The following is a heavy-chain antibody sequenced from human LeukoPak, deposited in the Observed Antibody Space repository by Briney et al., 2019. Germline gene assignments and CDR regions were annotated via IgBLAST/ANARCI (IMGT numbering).Heavy chain of an antibody. CDR2: IKKGPDGGTT. D-gene: IGHD3-22*01. CDR3: TTDPHYYDSSGYFFPPLS. Sequence: PGGSLRLSCAASGVTFSNSWMSWVRQAPGKGLEWVGRIKKGPDGGTTDYAARVKGRFTISRDDSKNTLYLQMNSLKTEDTAVYYCTTDPHYYDSSGYFFPPLSWGQGTLVTVSS. V-gene: IGHV3-15*01. CDR1: GVTFSNSW. J-gene: IGHJ4*02.